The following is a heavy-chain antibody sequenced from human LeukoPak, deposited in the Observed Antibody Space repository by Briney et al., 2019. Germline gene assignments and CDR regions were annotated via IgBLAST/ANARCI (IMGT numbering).Heavy chain of an antibody. Sequence: PGGSLRLSCAASGFTFSSYSMNWVRQAPGKGLEWVSYISSSSSTIYYADSVKGRFTISRDNAKNSLYLQMNSLRDEDTAVYYCARGRIQLWTLAYCYFDYWGQGTLVTVSS. V-gene: IGHV3-48*02. CDR2: ISSSSSTI. J-gene: IGHJ4*02. D-gene: IGHD5-18*01. CDR3: ARGRIQLWTLAYCYFDY. CDR1: GFTFSSYS.